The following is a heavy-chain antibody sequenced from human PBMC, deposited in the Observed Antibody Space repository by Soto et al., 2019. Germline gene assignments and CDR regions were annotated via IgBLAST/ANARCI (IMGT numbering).Heavy chain of an antibody. D-gene: IGHD3-3*01. CDR2: ISAYNGNT. Sequence: GASVKVSCKASGYTFTSYGISWVRQAPGQGXEWMGWISAYNGNTNYAQKLQGRVTMTTDTSTSTAYMELRSLRSDDTAVYYCARDRKLRFLEWTRTSFDYWGQGTLVTVSS. V-gene: IGHV1-18*01. CDR3: ARDRKLRFLEWTRTSFDY. J-gene: IGHJ4*02. CDR1: GYTFTSYG.